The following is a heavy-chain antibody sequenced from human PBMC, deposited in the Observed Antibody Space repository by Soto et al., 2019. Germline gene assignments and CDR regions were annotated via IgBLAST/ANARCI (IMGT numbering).Heavy chain of an antibody. CDR1: GYTFTGYY. J-gene: IGHJ4*02. Sequence: RASVKVSCKASGYTFTGYYMHWVRQAPGQGLEWMGWINPNSGGTNYAQKFQGRVTMTRDTSISTAYMELSRLRSDDTAVYYCASGDARITIFGVVTPGFDYWGQGTLVTVSS. CDR3: ASGDARITIFGVVTPGFDY. CDR2: INPNSGGT. D-gene: IGHD3-3*01. V-gene: IGHV1-2*02.